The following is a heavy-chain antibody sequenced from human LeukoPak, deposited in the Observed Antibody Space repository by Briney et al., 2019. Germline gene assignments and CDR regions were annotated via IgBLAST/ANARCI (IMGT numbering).Heavy chain of an antibody. D-gene: IGHD3-10*01. CDR2: IIPIFGTA. V-gene: IGHV1-69*05. CDR3: ARDGSAGAFDI. J-gene: IGHJ3*02. Sequence: ASVKVSCKASGGTFISYAISWVRQAPGQGLEWMGGIIPIFGTANYAQKFQGRVTITTDESTSTAYMELSSLRSEDTAVYYCARDGSAGAFDIWGQGTMVTASS. CDR1: GGTFISYA.